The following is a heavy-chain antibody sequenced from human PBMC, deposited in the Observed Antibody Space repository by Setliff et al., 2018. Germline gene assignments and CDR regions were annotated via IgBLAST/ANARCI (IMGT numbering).Heavy chain of an antibody. CDR3: ARVSQYSSGWYYYYYYGMDV. Sequence: SETLSLTCAVYGGSFSSSSYYWGWIRQPPGKGLEWIGSIYYSGSTYYNPSLKSRVTISVDTSKNQFSLKLSSVTAADTAVYYCARVSQYSSGWYYYYYYGMDVWGQGTTVTVSS. D-gene: IGHD6-19*01. V-gene: IGHV4-39*07. CDR1: GGSFSSSSYY. CDR2: IYYSGST. J-gene: IGHJ6*02.